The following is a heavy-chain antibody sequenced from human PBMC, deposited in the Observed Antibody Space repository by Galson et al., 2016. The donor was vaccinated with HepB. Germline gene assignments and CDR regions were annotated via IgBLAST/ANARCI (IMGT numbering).Heavy chain of an antibody. CDR3: PAVYYCARSPTAAVAVAGYFDD. J-gene: IGHJ4*02. D-gene: IGHD6-19*01. Sequence: SVKVSCKASGYTFIDFDMNWVRQAPGQGLEWMGWMNSSNTNTAYAQKFQGRVTMTRDTSINPDTSKNQFSQQLKSVTPEDPAVYYCARSPTAAVAVAGYFDDWGQGTLVTVSA. CDR2: MNSSNTNT. CDR1: GYTFIDFD. V-gene: IGHV1-8*01.